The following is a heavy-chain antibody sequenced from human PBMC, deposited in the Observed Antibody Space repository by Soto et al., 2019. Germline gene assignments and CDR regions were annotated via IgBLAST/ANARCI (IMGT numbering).Heavy chain of an antibody. Sequence: SETLSLTCAVSGGSISSGGYSWSWIRQPPGKVLEWIGYIYYSGSTNYNPSLKSRVTISVDTSKNQFSLKLSSVTAADTAVYYCARDPVGSSVLDYWGQGTLVTVSS. J-gene: IGHJ4*02. V-gene: IGHV4-61*08. CDR2: IYYSGST. CDR3: ARDPVGSSVLDY. CDR1: GGSISSGGYS. D-gene: IGHD3-10*01.